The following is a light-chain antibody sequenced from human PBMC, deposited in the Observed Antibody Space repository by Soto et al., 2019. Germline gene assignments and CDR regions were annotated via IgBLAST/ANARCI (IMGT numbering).Light chain of an antibody. V-gene: IGKV3-15*01. Sequence: EIVMTQSPGTLSVSPGERATLSCRASQSVSVNLAWYQQKPGQAPRLLIYGVSTRATGIPDRFSGSESGTEFTLTISSLQYEDFAVYYCQQYNDWPFSVGPGTKVDIK. J-gene: IGKJ3*01. CDR1: QSVSVN. CDR3: QQYNDWPFS. CDR2: GVS.